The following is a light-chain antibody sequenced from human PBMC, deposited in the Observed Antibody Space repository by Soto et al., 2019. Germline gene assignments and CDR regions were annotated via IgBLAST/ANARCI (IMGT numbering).Light chain of an antibody. CDR3: QLSTYWLWR. CDR2: GAS. J-gene: IGKJ1*01. V-gene: IGKV3-15*01. CDR1: QSVDIY. Sequence: LSVKPRDGVALSWLASQSVDIYLAWNQQRAGQAPRLLIYGASTRATAIPARFSGSGSGTEFTLTISSLQSEDFAVYFCQLSTYWLWRFGQGSKVDVK.